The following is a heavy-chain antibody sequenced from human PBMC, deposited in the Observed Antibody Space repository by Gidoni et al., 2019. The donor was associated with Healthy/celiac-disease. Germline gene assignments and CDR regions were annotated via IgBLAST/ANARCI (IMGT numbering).Heavy chain of an antibody. CDR3: ARVVAVAGRGVDY. CDR1: GGSFSGYY. Sequence: QVQLQQWGAGLLKPSETLSLTCAVYGGSFSGYYWSWIRQPPGKGLEWIGEINHSGSTNYNPSLKSRVTISVDTSKNQFSLKLSSVTAADTAVYYCARVVAVAGRGVDYWGQGTLVTVSS. V-gene: IGHV4-34*01. J-gene: IGHJ4*02. CDR2: INHSGST. D-gene: IGHD6-19*01.